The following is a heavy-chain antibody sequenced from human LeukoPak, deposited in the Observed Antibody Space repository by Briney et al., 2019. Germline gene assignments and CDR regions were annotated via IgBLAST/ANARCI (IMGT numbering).Heavy chain of an antibody. CDR1: GFTFSSYA. CDR2: IGGSGGST. J-gene: IGHJ4*02. D-gene: IGHD1-26*01. CDR3: AKRGAEVGTTIAPGDY. V-gene: IGHV3-23*01. Sequence: GGSLRLSCAASGFTFSSYAMSWVRQAPGKGLEWVSAIGGSGGSTYYADSVKGRFTISRDSSKNTLYLQMNSLRAEDTAVYYCAKRGAEVGTTIAPGDYWGQGSLVTVSS.